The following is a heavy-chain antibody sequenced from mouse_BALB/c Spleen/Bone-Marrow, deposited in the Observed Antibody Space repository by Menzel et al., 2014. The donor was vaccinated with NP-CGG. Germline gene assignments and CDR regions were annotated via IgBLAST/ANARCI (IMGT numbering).Heavy chain of an antibody. V-gene: IGHV1S81*02. J-gene: IGHJ4*01. CDR2: INPSNVDT. D-gene: IGHD1-1*01. CDR1: GYTFTSYY. Sequence: QVQLKESGAELVKPGASVKLSCKASGYTFTSYYMFWVKQRPGQGLEWIGEINPSNVDTNFNEKFKSKATLTVDKPSNTAYMQLSSLTSEDSAVYYCSRGYYGSTYYYAMDYWGQGTSVTVSS. CDR3: SRGYYGSTYYYAMDY.